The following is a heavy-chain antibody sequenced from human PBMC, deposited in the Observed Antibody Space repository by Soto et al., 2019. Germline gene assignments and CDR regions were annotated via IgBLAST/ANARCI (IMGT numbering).Heavy chain of an antibody. V-gene: IGHV1-3*01. Sequence: ASVKVSCKASGYNFTSYAMNWVRQAPGQRLEWMGWINAHNGNTKNSQKFQGRVTITRDTSASTAYMELSSLRSEDTAVYYCANMVRGAYDAFDIWGQGTMVTVSS. CDR2: INAHNGNT. CDR1: GYNFTSYA. D-gene: IGHD3-10*01. CDR3: ANMVRGAYDAFDI. J-gene: IGHJ3*02.